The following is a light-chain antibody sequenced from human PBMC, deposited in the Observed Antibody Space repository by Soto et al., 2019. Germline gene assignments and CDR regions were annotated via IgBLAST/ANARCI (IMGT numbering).Light chain of an antibody. CDR2: EVS. J-gene: IGLJ1*01. Sequence: QSALTQPPSASGSPGQSVTISCTGTSSDVGGYNYVSGYHQHPGKAPKHMIYEVSKRPSGVPDRVAGSKSGNTASLTVAWLQAEDEADYYCRSYSGSNNWNFGTGTKVTVL. V-gene: IGLV2-8*01. CDR3: RSYSGSNNWN. CDR1: SSDVGGYNY.